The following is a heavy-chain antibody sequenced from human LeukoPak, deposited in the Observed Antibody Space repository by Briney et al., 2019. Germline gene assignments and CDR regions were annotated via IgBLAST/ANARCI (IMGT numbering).Heavy chain of an antibody. V-gene: IGHV3-23*01. D-gene: IGHD4-23*01. CDR3: AKDLHPTKYGGNSGLDY. CDR1: GFTFSSYA. J-gene: IGHJ4*02. CDR2: ISGSGGST. Sequence: GGSLRLSCAASGFTFSSYAMSWVRQAPGKGLEWVSAISGSGGSTYYADSVKGRFTISRDNSKNTLYLQMNSLRAEDTAVYYCAKDLHPTKYGGNSGLDYWGQGTLVTVSS.